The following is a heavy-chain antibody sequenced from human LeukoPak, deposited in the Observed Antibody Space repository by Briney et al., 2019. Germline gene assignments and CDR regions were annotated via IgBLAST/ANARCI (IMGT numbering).Heavy chain of an antibody. Sequence: PGGSLRLSCAASGFTFSSYSMNWVRQAPGKGLEWVSSISSSGSYIYYADSVKGRFTISRDDAGNSLYLYMNSLRAEDTAIYYCARDVSARTSTFHYWGQGTLVTVSS. D-gene: IGHD1-1*01. J-gene: IGHJ4*02. CDR1: GFTFSSYS. V-gene: IGHV3-21*01. CDR3: ARDVSARTSTFHY. CDR2: ISSSGSYI.